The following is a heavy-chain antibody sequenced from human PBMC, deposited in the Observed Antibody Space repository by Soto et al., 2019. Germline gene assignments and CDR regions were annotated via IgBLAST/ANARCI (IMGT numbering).Heavy chain of an antibody. Sequence: GGSLRLSCAASGFTFSDYYIHWIRRAPGKGLVWVSRINSDGSSISYADSVKGRFTISRDNAKNTLYLQMNSLRVEDTAVYYCARETGYSSGWRQDYWGQGTLVTVSS. CDR2: INSDGSSI. D-gene: IGHD6-19*01. CDR3: ARETGYSSGWRQDY. CDR1: GFTFSDYY. V-gene: IGHV3-74*01. J-gene: IGHJ4*02.